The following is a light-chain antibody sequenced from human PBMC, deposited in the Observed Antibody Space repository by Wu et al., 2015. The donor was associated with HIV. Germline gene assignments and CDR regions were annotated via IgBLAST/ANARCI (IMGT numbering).Light chain of an antibody. J-gene: IGKJ5*01. CDR1: QGISSA. Sequence: IQLTQSPSSLSASVGDRVTITCRASQGISSALAWYQQKPGKGPNLLIFDASNLESGVPSRFSGSGSDTDFTLTISSLQPEDSANYYCQQFNSYPMAFGQGTRLEIK. CDR2: DAS. V-gene: IGKV1-13*02. CDR3: QQFNSYPMA.